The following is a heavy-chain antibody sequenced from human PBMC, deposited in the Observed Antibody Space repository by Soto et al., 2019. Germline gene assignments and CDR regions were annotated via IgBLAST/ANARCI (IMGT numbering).Heavy chain of an antibody. V-gene: IGHV1-69*13. CDR3: ARFLGGAGSYYDGQNYNYYNGMDV. J-gene: IGHJ6*02. CDR2: IIPVFGTA. Sequence: SVKVSCKASGGPYNSFAISWLRQSPGQGLEWIGGIIPVFGTATYAQKFKGRVTITAEESTSTAYMELSSLTSEDTAVYYCARFLGGAGSYYDGQNYNYYNGMDVWGQGTTVTVSS. D-gene: IGHD3-10*01. CDR1: GGPYNSFA.